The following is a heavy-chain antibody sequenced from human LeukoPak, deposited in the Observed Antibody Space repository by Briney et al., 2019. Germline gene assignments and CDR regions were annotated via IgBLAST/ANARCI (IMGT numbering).Heavy chain of an antibody. Sequence: SETLSLTCAVYGVSFSGYYWSWIRQPPGKRLEWSGEINHSVSTNYNPSLKSRVTISVDTSKNQFSLKLSSVTAADSAVYYCAREMRFGSGPGAFDIWSQGTMVTVSS. J-gene: IGHJ3*02. V-gene: IGHV4-34*01. D-gene: IGHD3-10*01. CDR2: INHSVST. CDR3: AREMRFGSGPGAFDI. CDR1: GVSFSGYY.